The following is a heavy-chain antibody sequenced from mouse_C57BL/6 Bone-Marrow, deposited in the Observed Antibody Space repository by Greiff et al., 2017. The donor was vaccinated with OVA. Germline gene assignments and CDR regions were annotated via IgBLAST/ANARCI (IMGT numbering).Heavy chain of an antibody. Sequence: QVQLQQPGAELVKPGASVKMSCKASGYTFTSYWTTWVKQRPGQGLEWIGDIYPGSGSTNYNEKFKSKATLTVDTSSSTAYMQLSSLTSEDSAVYYCARRGWLLRYFDYWGQGTALTVSS. CDR3: ARRGWLLRYFDY. J-gene: IGHJ2*01. V-gene: IGHV1-55*01. CDR1: GYTFTSYW. CDR2: IYPGSGST. D-gene: IGHD2-3*01.